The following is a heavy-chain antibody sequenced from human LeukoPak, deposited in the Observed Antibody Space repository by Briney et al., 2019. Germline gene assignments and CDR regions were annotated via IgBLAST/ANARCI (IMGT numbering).Heavy chain of an antibody. D-gene: IGHD6-6*01. CDR3: AARVEWYSTSLGAFDI. CDR2: IIPIFGTA. V-gene: IGHV1-69*05. J-gene: IGHJ3*02. Sequence: ASVKVSCKASGGTFSSYAISWVQQAPGQGLEWMGGIIPIFGTANYAQKFQGRVTITTDESTSTAYMELSSLRSEDTAVYYCAARVEWYSTSLGAFDIWGQGTMVTVSS. CDR1: GGTFSSYA.